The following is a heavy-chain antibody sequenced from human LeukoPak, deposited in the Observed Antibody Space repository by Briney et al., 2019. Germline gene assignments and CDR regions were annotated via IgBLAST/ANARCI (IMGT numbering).Heavy chain of an antibody. V-gene: IGHV1-3*01. J-gene: IGHJ3*02. CDR3: ARDVEMATIDAFDI. Sequence: GASVKVSCKASGYTFTSYAMHWVRQAPGQRLEWMGWINAGNGNTKYSQKFQGRVTITRDTSASTAYMELSSLRSEDTAVYYCARDVEMATIDAFDIWGQGTMVTVSS. CDR1: GYTFTSYA. D-gene: IGHD5-24*01. CDR2: INAGNGNT.